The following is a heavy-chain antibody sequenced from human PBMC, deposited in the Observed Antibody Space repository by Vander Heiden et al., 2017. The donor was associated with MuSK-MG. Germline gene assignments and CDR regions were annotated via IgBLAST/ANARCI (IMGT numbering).Heavy chain of an antibody. J-gene: IGHJ4*02. CDR1: GFTFSSYA. V-gene: IGHV3-23*01. D-gene: IGHD4-4*01. CDR2: ISGSGGST. Sequence: EVQLLESGGGLVQPGGSLRLSCAASGFTFSSYAMSWVRQAPGKGLEWVSAISGSGGSTYYADSVKGRFTISRDNSKNTLYLQMNSLRAEDTAVDYCAKNGVIDYSNIDYWGQGTLVTVSS. CDR3: AKNGVIDYSNIDY.